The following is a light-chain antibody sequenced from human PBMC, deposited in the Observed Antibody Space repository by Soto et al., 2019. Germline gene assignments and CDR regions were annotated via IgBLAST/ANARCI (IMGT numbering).Light chain of an antibody. CDR2: AAS. CDR1: QGISSS. CDR3: QHAKSFPPT. Sequence: DIQMTQSPSSVSASVGDRVTITCRASQGISSSLAWYQQKPRKAPKLLIYAASTLQSGVSSRLSGSGSGTDFTLTISSLQPEDFATYYCQHAKSFPPTFGPGTRVDIK. J-gene: IGKJ3*01. V-gene: IGKV1-12*01.